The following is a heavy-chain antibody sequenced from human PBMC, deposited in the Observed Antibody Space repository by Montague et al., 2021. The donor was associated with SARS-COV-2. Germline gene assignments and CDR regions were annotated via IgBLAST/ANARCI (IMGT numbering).Heavy chain of an antibody. Sequence: CAISGDSVSSNSATWHWIRQSPSRGLEWLGRTYYRSRWSNDYAVSVRSRIIINPDTSTNQFSLQLSPVTPEDTAVYFCARERWAVGVSFDYWGQGTLVTV. V-gene: IGHV6-1*01. CDR3: ARERWAVGVSFDY. CDR2: TYYRSRWSN. D-gene: IGHD1-26*01. CDR1: GDSVSSNSAT. J-gene: IGHJ4*02.